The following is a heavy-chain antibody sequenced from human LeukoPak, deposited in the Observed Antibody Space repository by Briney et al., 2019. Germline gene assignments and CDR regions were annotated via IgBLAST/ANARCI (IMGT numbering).Heavy chain of an antibody. CDR1: GYTFTGYY. J-gene: IGHJ5*02. D-gene: IGHD3-16*01. Sequence: ASVKVSCKASGYTFTGYYMHWVRQAPGQGLEWMGWINPNSGGTNYAQKFQGRVTMTRDTSISTAYMELSRLRSDDTAVYYCARSTSQAAPQLGRVVWFDPWGQGTLVTVSS. CDR3: ARSTSQAAPQLGRVVWFDP. V-gene: IGHV1-2*02. CDR2: INPNSGGT.